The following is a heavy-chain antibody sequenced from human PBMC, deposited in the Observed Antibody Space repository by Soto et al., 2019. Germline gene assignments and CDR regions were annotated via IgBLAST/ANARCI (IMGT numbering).Heavy chain of an antibody. CDR1: GFTFDDYA. CDR3: VKDESINWYSGHFRH. CDR2: INWNSGSI. Sequence: GGSLRLSXAASGFTFDDYAMHWVRQVPGKGLEWVSGINWNSGSIGYGDSVKGRFAISRDNAKNSLHLQMNSLSAEDTAFYYCVKDESINWYSGHFRHWGQGTLVTVSS. J-gene: IGHJ1*01. D-gene: IGHD6-13*01. V-gene: IGHV3-9*01.